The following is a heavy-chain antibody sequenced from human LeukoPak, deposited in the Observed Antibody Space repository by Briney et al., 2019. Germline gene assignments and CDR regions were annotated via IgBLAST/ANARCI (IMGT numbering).Heavy chain of an antibody. Sequence: SETLSLTCTVSGGSISSYYWSWIRQPPGKGLEWIGYIYYSGSTNYNPSLKSRVTISVDTSKNQFSLKLGSVTAADTAVYYCARRGGGTYSSSWEYYFDYWGQGTLVTVSS. CDR1: GGSISSYY. D-gene: IGHD6-13*01. CDR3: ARRGGGTYSSSWEYYFDY. CDR2: IYYSGST. V-gene: IGHV4-59*01. J-gene: IGHJ4*02.